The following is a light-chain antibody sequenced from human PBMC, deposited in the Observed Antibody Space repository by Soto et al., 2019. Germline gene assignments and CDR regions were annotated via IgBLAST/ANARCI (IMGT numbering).Light chain of an antibody. CDR3: QVWDSSTVV. CDR1: NIGSKN. Sequence: SYELTQPLSVSVALGQTARITCGGNNIGSKNLHWYQQKPGQAPVLVIYRDSNRPSGIPERFSGSNSGNTATLTISRAQAGDEADYYCQVWDSSTVVFGGGTKLTVL. J-gene: IGLJ2*01. CDR2: RDS. V-gene: IGLV3-9*01.